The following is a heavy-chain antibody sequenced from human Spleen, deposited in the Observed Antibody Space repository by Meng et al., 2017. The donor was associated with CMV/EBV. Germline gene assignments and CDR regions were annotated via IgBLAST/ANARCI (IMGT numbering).Heavy chain of an antibody. D-gene: IGHD3-22*01. CDR3: ARAEEGFLEWLCED. CDR1: GGSFNSYA. J-gene: IGHJ4*02. V-gene: IGHV1-69*05. CDR2: ILTLCGTT. Sequence: ASGGSFNSYAISWVRQAPGQGLEWMGGILTLCGTTNYAQKFQDRVTITTDKSATTVYMELTSLRSEDTAVYYCARAEEGFLEWLCEDWGQGTLVTVSS.